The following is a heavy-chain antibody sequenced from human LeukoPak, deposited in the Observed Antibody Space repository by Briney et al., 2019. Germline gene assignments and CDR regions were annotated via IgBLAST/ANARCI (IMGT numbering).Heavy chain of an antibody. CDR1: GYTFTSYG. Sequence: ASVKVSCKASGYTFTSYGISWVRQAPGQGLEWMGWISAYNGNTNYAQKLQGRVTMTTDTSTSTAYMELRSLRSDDTAVYYCARVYRYDYYDSSGSFDYWGQGTLVTVSS. J-gene: IGHJ4*02. CDR3: ARVYRYDYYDSSGSFDY. D-gene: IGHD3-22*01. V-gene: IGHV1-18*01. CDR2: ISAYNGNT.